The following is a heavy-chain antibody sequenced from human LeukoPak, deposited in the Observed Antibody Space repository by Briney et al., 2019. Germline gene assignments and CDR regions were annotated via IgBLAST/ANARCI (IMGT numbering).Heavy chain of an antibody. CDR2: ISGSGGST. J-gene: IGHJ4*02. Sequence: GGSLRLSCAASGFAFSSYAMSWVRQAPGKGLEWVSAISGSGGSTYYADSVKGRFTISRDNSKNTLYLQMNSLRAEDTAVYYCARMDYDSSGYYSLFFGYWGQGTLVTVSS. V-gene: IGHV3-23*01. CDR1: GFAFSSYA. CDR3: ARMDYDSSGYYSLFFGY. D-gene: IGHD3-22*01.